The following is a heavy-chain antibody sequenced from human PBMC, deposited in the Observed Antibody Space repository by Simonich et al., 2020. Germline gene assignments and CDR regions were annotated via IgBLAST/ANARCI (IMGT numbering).Heavy chain of an antibody. Sequence: GGGLVQPGGSLRLSCAASGFTFSSYDMSWVRQAPGKGLEWVSAISGSGGSTYYADSVKGRFTISRDNSKNTLYLQMNSLRAEDTAVYYCAKDLGERITMIVVVIDAFDIWGQGTMVTVSS. CDR1: GFTFSSYD. J-gene: IGHJ3*02. CDR2: ISGSGGST. V-gene: IGHV3-23*01. CDR3: AKDLGERITMIVVVIDAFDI. D-gene: IGHD3-22*01.